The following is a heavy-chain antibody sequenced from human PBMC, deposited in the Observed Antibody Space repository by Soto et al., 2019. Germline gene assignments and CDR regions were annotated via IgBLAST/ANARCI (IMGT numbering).Heavy chain of an antibody. CDR1: GYTFSSYH. CDR3: AKDLPPVDY. CDR2: ISAYNGNT. J-gene: IGHJ4*02. V-gene: IGHV1-18*01. Sequence: QIQLVQSGAEVKKPGASVKVSCKASGYTFSSYHITWVRQAPGQGLEWMGWISAYNGNTNYAQNLQGRVTMTTDPSTSTAYMELRSLRSDDTAVYYCAKDLPPVDYWGQGTLVTVSS.